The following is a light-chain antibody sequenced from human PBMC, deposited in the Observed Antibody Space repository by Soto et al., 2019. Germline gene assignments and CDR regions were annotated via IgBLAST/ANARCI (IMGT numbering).Light chain of an antibody. J-gene: IGLJ1*01. CDR3: RLYTSSSTFYV. Sequence: QSVLTQPASVSGSPGQSITISCTGTSSDVGGYNYVSWYQQHPGKAPKLMIYDVSNRPSGVSNRFSGSKSGNTASLTISWLQAEDEADYYCRLYTSSSTFYVVGTGTKVTVL. CDR2: DVS. CDR1: SSDVGGYNY. V-gene: IGLV2-14*01.